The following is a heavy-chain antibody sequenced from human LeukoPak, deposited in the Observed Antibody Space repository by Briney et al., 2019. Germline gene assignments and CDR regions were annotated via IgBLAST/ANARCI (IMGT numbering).Heavy chain of an antibody. CDR1: GFTLRNYW. CDR2: ISGDGNGT. Sequence: GGSLRLSCAASGFTLRNYWMHWVRQVPGRGLVWVSRISGDGNGTNYADSVKGRFTISRDNAKNTVYLQINNLRAQDTAVYFCARYSSSSGGPSYYLDYWGQGTLVTVSS. J-gene: IGHJ4*02. D-gene: IGHD6-6*01. CDR3: ARYSSSSGGPSYYLDY. V-gene: IGHV3-74*01.